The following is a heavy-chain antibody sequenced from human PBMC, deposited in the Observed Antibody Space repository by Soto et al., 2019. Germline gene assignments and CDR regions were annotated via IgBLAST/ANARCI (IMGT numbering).Heavy chain of an antibody. J-gene: IGHJ4*02. CDR2: IYYSGST. Sequence: PSETLSLTCTVSGGSISSGGYYWSWIRQHPGKGLECIGYIYYSGSTYYNPSLKSRVTISVDTSKNQFSLKLSSVTAADTAVYYCARDDIRGYCSGGTCCPRWGQGXLVTVSS. D-gene: IGHD2-15*01. V-gene: IGHV4-31*03. CDR3: ARDDIRGYCSGGTCCPR. CDR1: GGSISSGGYY.